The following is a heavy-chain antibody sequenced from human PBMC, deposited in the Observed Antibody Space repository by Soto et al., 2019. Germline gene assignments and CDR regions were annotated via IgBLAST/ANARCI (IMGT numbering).Heavy chain of an antibody. Sequence: GGSLRLSCAASGFTFSSYGMHWVRQAPGKGLEWVAVIWYDGSNTYYADSVKGRFTISRDNSKNTLYLQMNSLRAEDTAVYYCARDRDTAMVNWYFDLWGRGTLVTVSS. V-gene: IGHV3-33*01. D-gene: IGHD5-18*01. CDR1: GFTFSSYG. CDR2: IWYDGSNT. CDR3: ARDRDTAMVNWYFDL. J-gene: IGHJ2*01.